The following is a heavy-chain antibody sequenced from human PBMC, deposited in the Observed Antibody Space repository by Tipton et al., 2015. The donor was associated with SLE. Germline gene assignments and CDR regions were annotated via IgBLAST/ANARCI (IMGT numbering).Heavy chain of an antibody. Sequence: GLVKPSETLSLTCAVYGGSFSGYYWSWIRQPPGKGLEWIGEINHSGSTNYNPSLKSRVTISVDTSKNQFSLKLSSVTAADTAVYYCARAPPIPSGRYFDLWGRGALVTVSS. CDR1: GGSFSGYY. CDR2: INHSGST. V-gene: IGHV4-34*01. CDR3: ARAPPIPSGRYFDL. J-gene: IGHJ2*01. D-gene: IGHD1-26*01.